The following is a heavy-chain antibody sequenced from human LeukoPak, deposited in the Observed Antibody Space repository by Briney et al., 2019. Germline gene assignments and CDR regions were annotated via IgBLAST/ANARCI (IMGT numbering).Heavy chain of an antibody. J-gene: IGHJ4*02. V-gene: IGHV4-4*07. D-gene: IGHD1-26*01. CDR2: IYASGST. CDR1: GCSISSHF. Sequence: SETLSLTCTASGCSISSHFWTWIRQPAGKGLEWIGRIYASGSTNYNPSLKSRVTLSVDTSKNQFSLKLKSVTAADTAVYYCAREGPIVGATTIDYWGQGTLVTVSS. CDR3: AREGPIVGATTIDY.